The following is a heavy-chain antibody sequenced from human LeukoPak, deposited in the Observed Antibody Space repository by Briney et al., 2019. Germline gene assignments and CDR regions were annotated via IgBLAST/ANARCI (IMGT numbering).Heavy chain of an antibody. D-gene: IGHD2/OR15-2a*01. J-gene: IGHJ6*02. CDR1: GGSLSSYY. CDR3: ASDGLWQMDV. V-gene: IGHV4-4*07. Sequence: PSETLSLTCTFSGGSLSSYYWSWIRQPAGKGLEWIGRIYSSGSTHYNPSLKSRVTMSVDTSKNQFSLKLSSVTAADTAVYYCASDGLWQMDVWGQGTTVTVSS. CDR2: IYSSGST.